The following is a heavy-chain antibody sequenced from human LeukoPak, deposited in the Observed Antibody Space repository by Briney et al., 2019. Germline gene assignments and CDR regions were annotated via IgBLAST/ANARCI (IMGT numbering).Heavy chain of an antibody. CDR3: ARVAGISPFDY. Sequence: PGGSLRLSCAASGFTFSSYAMHWVRQAPGKGLEWVAVISYDGSNKYYADSVKGRFTISRDNSKSTLYLQMNSLRAEDTAVYYCARVAGISPFDYWGQGTLVTVSS. J-gene: IGHJ4*02. CDR2: ISYDGSNK. CDR1: GFTFSSYA. V-gene: IGHV3-30-3*01. D-gene: IGHD6-13*01.